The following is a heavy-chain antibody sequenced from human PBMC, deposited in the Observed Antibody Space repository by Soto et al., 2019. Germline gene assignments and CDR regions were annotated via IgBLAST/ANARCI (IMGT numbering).Heavy chain of an antibody. CDR3: AREKIDYYDSSGYIDY. J-gene: IGHJ4*02. CDR2: IYYSGST. CDR1: GGSISSYY. D-gene: IGHD3-22*01. Sequence: SETLSLTCTVSGGSISSYYWSWIRQPPGKGLEWIGYIYYSGSTNYNPSLKSRVTISVDTSKNQFSLKLSSVTAADTAVYYCAREKIDYYDSSGYIDYWGQGTLVTVS. V-gene: IGHV4-59*01.